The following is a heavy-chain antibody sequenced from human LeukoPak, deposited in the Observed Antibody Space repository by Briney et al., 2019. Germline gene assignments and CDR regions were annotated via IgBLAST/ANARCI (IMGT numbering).Heavy chain of an antibody. Sequence: ASVKVSCKASGYTFTTYAIHWVRQAPGQRPEWMGWINGGDGDTTYSQNFQDRVTITRDTSASTAYMELSSLRSEDTAVYYCARDNFYGDYAWNYFDYWGQGTLVTVSA. CDR1: GYTFTTYA. V-gene: IGHV1-3*01. CDR2: INGGDGDT. J-gene: IGHJ4*02. CDR3: ARDNFYGDYAWNYFDY. D-gene: IGHD4-17*01.